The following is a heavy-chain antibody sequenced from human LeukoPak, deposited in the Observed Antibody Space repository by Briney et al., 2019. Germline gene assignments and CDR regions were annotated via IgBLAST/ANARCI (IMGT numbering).Heavy chain of an antibody. V-gene: IGHV4-34*01. D-gene: IGHD6-13*01. CDR1: GGSFSGYY. CDR2: INHSGST. J-gene: IGHJ6*03. Sequence: SETLSLTCAVYGGSFSGYYWSWIRQPPGKGLEWIGEINHSGSTNYNPSLKSRVTISVDTSKNQFSLKLSSVTAADTAVYYCARVRRIAAAGYYYYYMDVWGKGTTVTVSS. CDR3: ARVRRIAAAGYYYYYMDV.